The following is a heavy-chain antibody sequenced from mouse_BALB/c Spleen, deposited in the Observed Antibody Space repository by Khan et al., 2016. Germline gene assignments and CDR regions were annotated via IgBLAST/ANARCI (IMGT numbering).Heavy chain of an antibody. J-gene: IGHJ1*01. D-gene: IGHD2-2*01. CDR3: ARRRGYYRYFDV. CDR1: GYSFTDYG. V-gene: IGHV9-3-1*01. Sequence: QIQLVQSGPELKKPGETVKISCKASGYSFTDYGMNWVKQAPGKGLKWMGWINTYTGEPTYADDFKGRFAFSLETSASTAFLQINNLKIEDTATYFCARRRGYYRYFDVWGAGTTVTVSS. CDR2: INTYTGEP.